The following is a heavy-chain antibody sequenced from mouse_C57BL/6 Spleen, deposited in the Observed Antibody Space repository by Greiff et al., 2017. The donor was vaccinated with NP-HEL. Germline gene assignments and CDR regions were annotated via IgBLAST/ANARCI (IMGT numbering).Heavy chain of an antibody. J-gene: IGHJ2*01. D-gene: IGHD1-1*01. V-gene: IGHV5-6*01. CDR3: ARITTDYFDY. CDR2: ISSGGSYT. Sequence: EVMLVESGGDLVKPGGSLKLSCAASGFTFSSYGMSWVRQTPDKRLEWVATISSGGSYTYYPDSVKGRFTISRDNAKNTLYLQMSSLKSEDTAMYYCARITTDYFDYWGQGTTLTVSS. CDR1: GFTFSSYG.